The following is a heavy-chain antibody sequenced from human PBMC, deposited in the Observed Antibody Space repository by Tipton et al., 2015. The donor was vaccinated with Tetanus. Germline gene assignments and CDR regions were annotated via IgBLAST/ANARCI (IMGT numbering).Heavy chain of an antibody. CDR1: GGSIENYNYH. CDR2: VYHSGRP. V-gene: IGHV4-39*01. D-gene: IGHD3-10*02. Sequence: TLSLTCSVSGGSIENYNYHWGWIRQTPGKGLEWIGTVYHSGRPNINPSPRSQVTISVDTSKNQFSLRLASVTAADTAVYYCARQNSREVWLQKKWTMFFSGLDVWGQGTTVTVSS. CDR3: ARQNSREVWLQKKWTMFFSGLDV. J-gene: IGHJ6*02.